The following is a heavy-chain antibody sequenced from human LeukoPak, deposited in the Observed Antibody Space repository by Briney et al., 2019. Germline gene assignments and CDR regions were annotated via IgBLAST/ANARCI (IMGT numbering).Heavy chain of an antibody. J-gene: IGHJ4*02. D-gene: IGHD1-14*01. CDR2: IYSGGST. CDR1: GFTVSSNY. V-gene: IGHV3-53*01. Sequence: GGSLRLSCAASGFTVSSNYMSWVRKAPGKGLEWVSVIYSGGSTYYADSVKGRFTISRDNSKNTLYLQMNSLRVEDTAVYYCARNREISTRDFEYWGQGTLVTVSS. CDR3: ARNREISTRDFEY.